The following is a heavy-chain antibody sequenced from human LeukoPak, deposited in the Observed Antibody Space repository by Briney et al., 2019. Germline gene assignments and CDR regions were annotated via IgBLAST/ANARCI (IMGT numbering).Heavy chain of an antibody. J-gene: IGHJ4*02. D-gene: IGHD1-7*01. Sequence: GGSLRLSCAASGFTVSSNYMSWVRQAPGKGLEWVSVIYSGGSTYYADSVKGRFTISRDNSKNTLYLQMNSLRAEDTAVYYCARQGELELRTFFDYWGQGTQVTVSS. CDR1: GFTVSSNY. CDR3: ARQGELELRTFFDY. CDR2: IYSGGST. V-gene: IGHV3-66*02.